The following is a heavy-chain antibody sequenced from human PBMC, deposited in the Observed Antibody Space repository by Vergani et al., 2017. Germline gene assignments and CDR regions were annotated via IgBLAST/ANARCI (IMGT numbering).Heavy chain of an antibody. CDR1: GFIFSHYW. J-gene: IGHJ5*02. D-gene: IGHD3-22*01. CDR2: IKQDGSEK. V-gene: IGHV3-7*01. CDR3: ARINYYGSSGYSLTRWHNWFDP. Sequence: EVQLVESGGGLVQPGGSLRLSCAASGFIFSHYWMSWVRQAPGKGLEWVANIKQDGSEKYYVDSVKGRFTISRDNAKNSLYLQMNSLRAEDTALYYCARINYYGSSGYSLTRWHNWFDPWGQGTLITVSS.